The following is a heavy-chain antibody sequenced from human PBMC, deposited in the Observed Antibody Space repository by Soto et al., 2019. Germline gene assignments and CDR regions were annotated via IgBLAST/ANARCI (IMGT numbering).Heavy chain of an antibody. V-gene: IGHV2-5*02. CDR2: IYWDDDK. CDR3: AHRRSCSGGSCYLDAFDI. CDR1: GFSLSTSGVG. D-gene: IGHD2-15*01. J-gene: IGHJ3*02. Sequence: QITLKESGPTLVNPTQTLTLTCTFSGFSLSTSGVGVGWIRQPPGKALEWLALIYWDDDKRYSPSLKSRLTITKDTSKNQVVLTMTNMDPVDTATYYCAHRRSCSGGSCYLDAFDIWGQGTMVTVSS.